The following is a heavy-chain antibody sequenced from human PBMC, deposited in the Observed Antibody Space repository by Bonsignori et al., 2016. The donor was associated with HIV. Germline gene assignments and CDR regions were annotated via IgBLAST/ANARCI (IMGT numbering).Heavy chain of an antibody. V-gene: IGHV3-48*02. CDR3: ASSGSSGYSHYFDY. CDR2: ITTSSSSK. J-gene: IGHJ4*02. D-gene: IGHD3-22*01. Sequence: VRQAPGKGLEWISYITTSSSSKYYADSVKGRFTISRDNAKNSLYLQMDSLRDEDTAVYYCASSGSSGYSHYFDYWGPGALVTVSS.